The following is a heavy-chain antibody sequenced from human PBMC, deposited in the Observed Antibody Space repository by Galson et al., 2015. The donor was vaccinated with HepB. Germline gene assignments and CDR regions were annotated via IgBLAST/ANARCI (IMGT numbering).Heavy chain of an antibody. V-gene: IGHV3-66*01. Sequence: SLRLSCAASGFTVSSNYMSWVRQAPGKGLEWVSVIYSGGTTYYADSVKGRFTISRDNSKNTLYLQMNSLRAEDTSVYYCAGSYSFYFQHWGQGTLVTVSS. CDR2: IYSGGTT. J-gene: IGHJ1*01. CDR3: AGSYSFYFQH. D-gene: IGHD2-21*01. CDR1: GFTVSSNY.